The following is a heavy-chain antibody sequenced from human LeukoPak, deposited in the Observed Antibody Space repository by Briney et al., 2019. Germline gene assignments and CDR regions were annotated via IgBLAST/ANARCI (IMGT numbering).Heavy chain of an antibody. CDR2: IYTSVSS. Sequence: SETLSLTCTVSGGSISRYYWSWIRQPPGTGLEWIGDIYTSVSSNYNPSLKSRVTISLDTSKNQFSLKLSAVTAADTAVYYCARRGSIAARSYYYYMDVWGKGTTVTVSS. V-gene: IGHV4-4*09. J-gene: IGHJ6*03. D-gene: IGHD6-6*01. CDR1: GGSISRYY. CDR3: ARRGSIAARSYYYYMDV.